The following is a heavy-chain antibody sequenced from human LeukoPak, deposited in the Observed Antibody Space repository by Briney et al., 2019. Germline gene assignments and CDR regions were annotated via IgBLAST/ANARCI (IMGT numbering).Heavy chain of an antibody. V-gene: IGHV3-23*01. Sequence: TGGSLRLSCAACGFTFSSYAMSWVRQAPGKGLEWVSGVSASGGSTFYADSVKGRFTISRDNSKNTLFLQMNSPRAEDTAIYYCAKSGFLEWLSLTHYFDYWGQGTLVTVSS. D-gene: IGHD3-3*01. CDR1: GFTFSSYA. J-gene: IGHJ4*02. CDR2: VSASGGST. CDR3: AKSGFLEWLSLTHYFDY.